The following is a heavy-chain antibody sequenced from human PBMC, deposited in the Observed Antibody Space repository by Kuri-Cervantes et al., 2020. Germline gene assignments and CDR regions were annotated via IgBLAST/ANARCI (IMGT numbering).Heavy chain of an antibody. Sequence: SLKISCTASGFTFDDYAMHWVRQAPGKGLEWVSGITWNSGNIEYADSVKGRFTISRDNAKNTLYLQMNSLRAEDTAVYYCARDPFGEAIYWGQGTLVTVSS. CDR2: ITWNSGNI. CDR1: GFTFDDYA. D-gene: IGHD3-10*01. J-gene: IGHJ4*02. V-gene: IGHV3-9*01. CDR3: ARDPFGEAIY.